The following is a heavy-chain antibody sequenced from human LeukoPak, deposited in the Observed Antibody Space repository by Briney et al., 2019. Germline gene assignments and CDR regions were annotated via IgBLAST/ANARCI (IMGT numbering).Heavy chain of an antibody. CDR1: GYTLTELS. CDR2: FDPEDGET. V-gene: IGHV1-24*01. J-gene: IGHJ5*02. CDR3: ATDGGYCSGGSCYPPGFDP. D-gene: IGHD2-15*01. Sequence: ASVKVSCKVSGYTLTELSMHWVRQAPGKGLEWMGGFDPEDGETIYAQKFQGRVTMTEDTSTDTAYMELSSLRSEDTAVYYCATDGGYCSGGSCYPPGFDPWGQGTLVTVSS.